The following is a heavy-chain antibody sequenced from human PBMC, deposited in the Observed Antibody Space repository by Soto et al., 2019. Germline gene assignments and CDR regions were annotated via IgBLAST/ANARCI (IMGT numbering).Heavy chain of an antibody. D-gene: IGHD3-3*01. CDR2: FDPEDGET. CDR1: GYTLTELS. V-gene: IGHV1-24*01. Sequence: QVQLVQSGAEVKKPGASVKVSCKVSGYTLTELSMHWVRQAPGKGLEWMGGFDPEDGETIYAQKFQGSVTMTEDTSTYTAYMGLSSLRSEDTAVYYCATAYYDFWSGPTPGDYFDYWGQGTLVTVSS. CDR3: ATAYYDFWSGPTPGDYFDY. J-gene: IGHJ4*02.